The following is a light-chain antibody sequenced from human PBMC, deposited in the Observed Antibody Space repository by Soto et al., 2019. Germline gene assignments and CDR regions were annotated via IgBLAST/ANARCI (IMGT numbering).Light chain of an antibody. CDR1: QGVNSLF. CDR2: GAT. Sequence: EIVLTQSPGTLSFSPGERASLSCRASQGVNSLFFGWHQQKPGQPPRLLIYGATNRAAGIPDRFSGSGSGTDFTLTISRLEPEDSAVYFCQQYGISPKTFGQGTKVDIK. J-gene: IGKJ1*01. V-gene: IGKV3-20*01. CDR3: QQYGISPKT.